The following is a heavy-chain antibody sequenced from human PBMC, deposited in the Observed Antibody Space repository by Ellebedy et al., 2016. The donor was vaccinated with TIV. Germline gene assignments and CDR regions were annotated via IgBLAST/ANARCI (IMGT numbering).Heavy chain of an antibody. J-gene: IGHJ3*02. Sequence: GGSLRLSXAASGFTFSSYSMNWVRQAPGKGLEWVSSISSSSSYIYYADSVKGRFTISRDNAKNSLYLQMNSLRAEDTAVYYCARGFNDAFDIWGQGTMVTVSS. CDR2: ISSSSSYI. CDR3: ARGFNDAFDI. CDR1: GFTFSSYS. V-gene: IGHV3-21*01.